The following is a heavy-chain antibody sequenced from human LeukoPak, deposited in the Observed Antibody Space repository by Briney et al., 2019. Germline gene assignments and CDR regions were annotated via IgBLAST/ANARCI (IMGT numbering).Heavy chain of an antibody. J-gene: IGHJ4*02. D-gene: IGHD2/OR15-2a*01. CDR1: GFTFSSYA. V-gene: IGHV3-30-3*01. Sequence: GGSLRLSCAASGFTFSSYAMHWVRQAPGKGLEWVAVISYDGSNKYYADSVKGRFTISRDNSKNTLYLQMNSLRAEDTAVYYCARDREYSHFDYWGQGTLVTVSS. CDR3: ARDREYSHFDY. CDR2: ISYDGSNK.